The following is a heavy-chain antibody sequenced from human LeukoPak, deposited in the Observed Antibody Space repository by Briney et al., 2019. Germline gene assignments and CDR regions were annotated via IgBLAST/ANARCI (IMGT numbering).Heavy chain of an antibody. D-gene: IGHD3-9*01. Sequence: ASVKVSCKASGYTFTSYYMHWVRQAPGQGLEWMGWISAYNGNTNYAQKLQGRVTMTTDTSTSTAYMELRSLRSDDTAVYYCARGKKYYDILTGYYPRGHYYFDYWGQGTLVTVSS. V-gene: IGHV1-18*04. CDR2: ISAYNGNT. CDR3: ARGKKYYDILTGYYPRGHYYFDY. J-gene: IGHJ4*02. CDR1: GYTFTSYY.